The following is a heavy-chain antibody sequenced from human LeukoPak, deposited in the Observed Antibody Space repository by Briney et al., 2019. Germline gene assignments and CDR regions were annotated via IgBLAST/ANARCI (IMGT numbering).Heavy chain of an antibody. CDR2: IYHSGST. D-gene: IGHD6-19*01. Sequence: SETLSLTCTVSGGSISTYYWGWIRQPPGKGLEWIGSIYHSGSTYYNPSLKSRVTISVDTSKNQFSLKLSSVTAADTAVYYCARDRPVRSSGWYDNYWGQGTLVTVSS. V-gene: IGHV4-38-2*02. CDR1: GGSISTYY. J-gene: IGHJ4*02. CDR3: ARDRPVRSSGWYDNY.